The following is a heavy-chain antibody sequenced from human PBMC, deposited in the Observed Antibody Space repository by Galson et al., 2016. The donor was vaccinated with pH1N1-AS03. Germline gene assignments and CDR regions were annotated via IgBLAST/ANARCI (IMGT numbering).Heavy chain of an antibody. CDR1: GFSIGSNYF. CDR2: IYHSGSA. J-gene: IGHJ4*02. CDR3: ARHAQDYLWGSYRYYDY. Sequence: LSLTCAVSGFSIGSNYFWAWIRQPPGKGLEWVGSIYHSGSAYYNPSLKSRVAMSVDKSKNQFSPRVSSVTAADTAVYFCARHAQDYLWGSYRYYDYWGQGTLGT. V-gene: IGHV4-38-2*01. D-gene: IGHD3-16*02.